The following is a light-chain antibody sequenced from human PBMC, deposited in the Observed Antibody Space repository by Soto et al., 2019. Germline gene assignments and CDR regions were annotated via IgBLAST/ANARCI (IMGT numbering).Light chain of an antibody. Sequence: ETVMTQSPVTLSVSPGERATLFCRASQSVRNNLAWYQQKAGQAPRLLIYDASTRATGIPARLSGSGSGTEFALTISSLHSEDFAVYYCQHYNNWPPWTSGQGTKV. CDR1: QSVRNN. J-gene: IGKJ1*01. V-gene: IGKV3-15*01. CDR3: QHYNNWPPWT. CDR2: DAS.